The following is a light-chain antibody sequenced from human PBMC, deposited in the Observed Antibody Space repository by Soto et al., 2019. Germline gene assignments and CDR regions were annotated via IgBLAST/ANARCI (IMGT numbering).Light chain of an antibody. V-gene: IGKV1-5*03. CDR3: QQYSTYLWT. CDR2: QAS. CDR1: QSIRTW. J-gene: IGKJ1*01. Sequence: DIQMTQSPSTLSASVGDRVTMTCRASQSIRTWLAWYQQKPGKAPRLLMYQASSLKSGVPSRFSGSGYETDFTLTITSLQPDDTATYFCQQYSTYLWTFGQGTKVDIK.